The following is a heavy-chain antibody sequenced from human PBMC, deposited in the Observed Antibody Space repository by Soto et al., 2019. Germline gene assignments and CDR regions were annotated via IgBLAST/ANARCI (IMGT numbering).Heavy chain of an antibody. V-gene: IGHV1-18*01. CDR3: ARDVVYRMVRGVIITEYYGMDV. Sequence: ASVKVSCKASGYTFTSYGISWVRQAPGQGLEWMGWISAYNGNTNYAQKLQGRVTMTTDTSTSTAYMELRSLRSDDTAVYYCARDVVYRMVRGVIITEYYGMDVWGQGTTVTVSS. CDR1: GYTFTSYG. D-gene: IGHD3-10*01. J-gene: IGHJ6*02. CDR2: ISAYNGNT.